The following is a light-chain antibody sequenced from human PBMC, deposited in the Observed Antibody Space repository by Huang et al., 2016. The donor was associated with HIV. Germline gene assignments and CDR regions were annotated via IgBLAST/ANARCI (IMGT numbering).Light chain of an antibody. CDR1: QSVNSN. CDR2: GAS. V-gene: IGKV3-15*01. J-gene: IGKJ1*01. CDR3: QHYNNWPPSWT. Sequence: EIVMAQSPATLSVSPGERATLSCRASQSVNSNLAWYQHKPGQTPRLLIYGASTRATGIPGRFSGSGSGTEFTLTISSLQSEDFAVYYCQHYNNWPPSWTFGQGTKVEIK.